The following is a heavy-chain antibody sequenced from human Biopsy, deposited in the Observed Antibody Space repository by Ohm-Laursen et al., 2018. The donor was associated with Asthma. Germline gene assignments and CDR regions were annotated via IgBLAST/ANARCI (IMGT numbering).Heavy chain of an antibody. D-gene: IGHD4-17*01. CDR2: AHFSGST. Sequence: TLSLTCTVSGGYIDSHDWSWCWIRQSPGKGLQWLGYAHFSGSTHYNPSLDRRIRMSVDTSKSQDSLSLTSVSAADTAVYFCARVRRYGDIFFGMDVWGQGTTVTVSS. CDR1: GGYIDSHDWS. J-gene: IGHJ6*01. V-gene: IGHV4-30-4*01. CDR3: ARVRRYGDIFFGMDV.